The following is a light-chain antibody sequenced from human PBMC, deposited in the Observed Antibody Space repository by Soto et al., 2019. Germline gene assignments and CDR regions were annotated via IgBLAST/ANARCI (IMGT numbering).Light chain of an antibody. V-gene: IGLV2-8*01. J-gene: IGLJ3*02. CDR3: SSYAGSNNWV. CDR1: SSDVGGYDF. CDR2: EVS. Sequence: QSALTQPPSASGSPGQSVTISCTGTSSDVGGYDFVSWYQQHPGKGPKLMIFEVSKRPSGVPDRFSGSKSGNTASLTVSGLQAEDEADYYCSSYAGSNNWVFGGGTKFTVL.